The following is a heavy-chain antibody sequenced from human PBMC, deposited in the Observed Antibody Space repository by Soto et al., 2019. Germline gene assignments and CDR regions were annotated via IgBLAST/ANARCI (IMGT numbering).Heavy chain of an antibody. D-gene: IGHD4-17*01. J-gene: IGHJ4*02. CDR2: IVVGSGNT. V-gene: IGHV1-58*01. CDR1: GFTFTSSA. CDR3: AAAPTTVVTPPDY. Sequence: GASVKVSCKASGFTFTSSAVQWVRQARGQRLEWIGWIVVGSGNTNYAQKFQERVTITRDMSTSTAYMELSSLRSEDTAVYYCAAAPTTVVTPPDYWGQGTLVTVSS.